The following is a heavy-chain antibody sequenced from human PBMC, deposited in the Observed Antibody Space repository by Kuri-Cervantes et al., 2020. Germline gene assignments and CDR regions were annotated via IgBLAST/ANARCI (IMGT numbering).Heavy chain of an antibody. D-gene: IGHD6-13*01. Sequence: ESLKISCAASGFTFSSYSMNWVRQAPGKGLEWVGYIYYSGSTNYNPSLKSRVTISVDTSKNQFSLKLSSVTAADTAVYYCAREAFHSSSWHKSDDAFDIWGQGTMVTVSS. V-gene: IGHV4-59*01. CDR1: GFTFSSYS. CDR2: IYYSGST. J-gene: IGHJ3*02. CDR3: AREAFHSSSWHKSDDAFDI.